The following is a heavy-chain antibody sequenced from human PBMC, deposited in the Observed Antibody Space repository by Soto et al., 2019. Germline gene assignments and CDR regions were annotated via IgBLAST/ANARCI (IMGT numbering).Heavy chain of an antibody. Sequence: GGDLRLSCAASGFTFSNAWMSWVRQAPGKGLEWVGRIKSKTDGGTTDYAAPVKGRFTISRDDSKNTLYLQMSSLRAEDTAMYYCAKVRVGIDVDFDYWGQGALVTVSS. D-gene: IGHD2-21*01. V-gene: IGHV3-15*01. CDR2: IKSKTDGGTT. CDR3: AKVRVGIDVDFDY. J-gene: IGHJ4*02. CDR1: GFTFSNAW.